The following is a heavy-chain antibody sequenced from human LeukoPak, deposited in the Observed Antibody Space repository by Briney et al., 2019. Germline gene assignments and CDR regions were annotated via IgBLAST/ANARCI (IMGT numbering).Heavy chain of an antibody. CDR1: GGSCSGYY. Sequence: PSETLSLTCAVYGGSCSGYYWSWIRQPPGKGLEWIGEINHSGSTNYNPSLKSRVTISVDTSKNQFSLKLSSVTAADTAVYYCARRSYGDYYSGYNWFDPWGQGTLVTVSS. CDR2: INHSGST. V-gene: IGHV4-34*01. CDR3: ARRSYGDYYSGYNWFDP. J-gene: IGHJ5*02. D-gene: IGHD4-17*01.